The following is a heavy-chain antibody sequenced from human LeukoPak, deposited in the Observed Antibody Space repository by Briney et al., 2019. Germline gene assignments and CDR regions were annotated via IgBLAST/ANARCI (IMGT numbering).Heavy chain of an antibody. CDR3: PRRGYSYGEFEF. CDR1: GFSFSSYA. Sequence: GGSLRLSCAASGFSFSSYAKSWVCQAPGKGLEWVSILSGIGGSRYHADSLKGSFTTPRDNPNNTLYLQIKTLIAEDTPGYHCPRRGYSYGEFEFWGQGTLVTVSS. V-gene: IGHV3-23*01. D-gene: IGHD5-18*01. J-gene: IGHJ1*01. CDR2: LSGIGGSR.